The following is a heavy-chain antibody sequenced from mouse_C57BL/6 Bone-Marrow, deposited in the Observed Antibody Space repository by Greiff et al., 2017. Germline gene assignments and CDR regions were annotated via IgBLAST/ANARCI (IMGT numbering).Heavy chain of an antibody. CDR3: ASDDYDLPDV. CDR1: GYTFTSYW. D-gene: IGHD2-4*01. Sequence: VQLQQPGAELVKPGASVKMSCKASGYTFTSYWITWVKQRPGQGLEWIGDIYPGSGSTNYNEKFKSKATLTVDTSSSTAYMQLSSLTSEDAAVYYCASDDYDLPDVWGTGTTVTVSS. J-gene: IGHJ1*03. CDR2: IYPGSGST. V-gene: IGHV1-55*01.